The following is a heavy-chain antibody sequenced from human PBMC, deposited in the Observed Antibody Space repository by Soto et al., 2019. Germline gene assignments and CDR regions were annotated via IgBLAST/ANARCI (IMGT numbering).Heavy chain of an antibody. CDR1: VGSISGGGFS. Sequence: SETLSLTCAVSVGSISGGGFSWSWIRHPPGKGLEWIGYILHTGGTQYNPSLKSRVSMSVDKSKNQFSLHLTSVTAADTAVYYCARLQFGEGFDYWGQGALVTVSS. D-gene: IGHD3-10*01. J-gene: IGHJ4*02. CDR2: ILHTGGT. V-gene: IGHV4-30-2*01. CDR3: ARLQFGEGFDY.